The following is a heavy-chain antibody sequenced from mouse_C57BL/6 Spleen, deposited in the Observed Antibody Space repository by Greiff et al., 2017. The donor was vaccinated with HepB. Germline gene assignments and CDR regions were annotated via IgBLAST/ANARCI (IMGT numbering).Heavy chain of an antibody. D-gene: IGHD1-1*01. Sequence: DVMLVESEGGLVQPGSSMKLSCTASGFTFSDYYMAWVRQVPEKGLEWVANINYDGSSTDYLDSLKRRFIISRDNAKNILDLQMSSLKSEDTATDYCAREDYYGKGFAYWGQGTLVTVSA. CDR3: AREDYYGKGFAY. J-gene: IGHJ3*01. CDR1: GFTFSDYY. V-gene: IGHV5-16*01. CDR2: INYDGSST.